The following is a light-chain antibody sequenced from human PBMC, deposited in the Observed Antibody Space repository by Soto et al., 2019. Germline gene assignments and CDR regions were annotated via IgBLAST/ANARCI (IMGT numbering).Light chain of an antibody. V-gene: IGKV1-39*01. CDR2: SAV. J-gene: IGKJ1*01. CDR1: QSIITY. CDR3: QQTYSTPWT. Sequence: DIPMTQSPSSLSAYVGDTVTITCQATQSIITYLTWYQEKPGEAPRRLIYSAVKLQGGVPSRFSGSGSMRDFTLTITSLQPEDFATYYCQQTYSTPWTFGQGTTVEI.